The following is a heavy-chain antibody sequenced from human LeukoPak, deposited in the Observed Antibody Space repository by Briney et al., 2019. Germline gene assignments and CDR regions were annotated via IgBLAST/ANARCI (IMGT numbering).Heavy chain of an antibody. Sequence: PSETLSLTCTVSGGSISSSSHYWGWIRQPPGKGLEWIGVSTYYNPSLKNRVTISRAASKNQFSLKLSSVTAAVTAIYYCARAGYSYGIISYFDSWGQGTLVTVSS. D-gene: IGHD5-18*01. J-gene: IGHJ4*02. CDR3: ARAGYSYGIISYFDS. CDR2: VST. V-gene: IGHV4-39*01. CDR1: GGSISSSSHY.